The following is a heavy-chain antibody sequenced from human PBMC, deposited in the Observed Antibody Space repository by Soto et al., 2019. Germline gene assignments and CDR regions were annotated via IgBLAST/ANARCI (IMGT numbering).Heavy chain of an antibody. CDR3: ASGSGDYRTFDI. CDR1: GGSISSYY. Sequence: SETLSLTCTVSGGSISSYYWSWIRQPAGKGLEWIGRIYTSGSTNYNPSLKSRVTMSVDASKNQFSLKLSSVTAADTAVYYCASGSGDYRTFDIWGQGTMVTVSS. D-gene: IGHD4-17*01. CDR2: IYTSGST. V-gene: IGHV4-4*07. J-gene: IGHJ3*02.